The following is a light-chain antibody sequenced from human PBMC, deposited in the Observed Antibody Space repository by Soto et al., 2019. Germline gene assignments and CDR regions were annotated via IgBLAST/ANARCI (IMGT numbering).Light chain of an antibody. Sequence: QSVLTQPPSASGTPGQRVTISCSGNSSNIGSNTVNWYHQVPGTAPKLLIYSNNQRPSGVPDRFSGSKSGTSASLAISGLQSEDEADYYCAAWDDSLNGVVFGGGTKVTVL. CDR2: SNN. CDR3: AAWDDSLNGVV. J-gene: IGLJ2*01. CDR1: SSNIGSNT. V-gene: IGLV1-44*01.